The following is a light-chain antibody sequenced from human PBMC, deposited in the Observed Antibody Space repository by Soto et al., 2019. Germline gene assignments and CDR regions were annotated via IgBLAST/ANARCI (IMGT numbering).Light chain of an antibody. CDR2: HIS. CDR1: QTVARSH. CDR3: QQYGDSPYT. J-gene: IGKJ2*01. Sequence: EIVLTQSPGTLSLSPGDRVTLSCRASQTVARSHLAWFHQKPGQAPRLLIYHISTRASGIPDRFSGSGSGTDCTLTISRLEPEDFAVYYCQQYGDSPYTFGRGTKLEIK. V-gene: IGKV3-20*01.